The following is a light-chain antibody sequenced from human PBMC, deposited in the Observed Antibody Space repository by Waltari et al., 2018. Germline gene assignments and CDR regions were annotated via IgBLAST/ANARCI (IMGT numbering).Light chain of an antibody. Sequence: QSALIQPRSVSRSPGQSVILSCTGSSSDVGGYDYVSWYQQHPGKASTLIIYDVIERPSGLPDRFSGSKSGNTASLTISGLQTEDEADYYCCSYAGNYANYVFGTGTKLIVL. CDR2: DVI. CDR1: SSDVGGYDY. J-gene: IGLJ1*01. CDR3: CSYAGNYANYV. V-gene: IGLV2-11*01.